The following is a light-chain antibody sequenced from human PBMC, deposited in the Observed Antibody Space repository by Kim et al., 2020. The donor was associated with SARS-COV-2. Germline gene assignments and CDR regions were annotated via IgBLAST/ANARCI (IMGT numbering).Light chain of an antibody. CDR1: SSSIGAIP. CDR2: GDE. CDR3: ATWNDSLYGRV. V-gene: IGLV1-44*01. J-gene: IGLJ3*02. Sequence: GQRLTISCSGSSSSIGAIPVSWYQHLPGMAPKLIIYGDEQRPSGVPDRFSGSKAGTSASLAISGLQCGDDGVYFCATWNDSLYGRVFGGGTRLTVL.